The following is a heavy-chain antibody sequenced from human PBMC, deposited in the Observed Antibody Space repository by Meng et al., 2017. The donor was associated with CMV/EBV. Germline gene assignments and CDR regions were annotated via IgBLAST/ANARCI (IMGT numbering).Heavy chain of an antibody. CDR1: GGSVSSGSYY. D-gene: IGHD3-3*01. J-gene: IGHJ6*02. CDR2: IYYSGST. V-gene: IGHV4-61*01. CDR3: ARVLRSGYYYYGMDV. Sequence: GSLRLSCTVSGGSVSSGSYYWSWLRQPPGKGLEWIGYIYYSGSTNYNPSLKSRVTISVDTPKNQFSLKLSSVTAADTAVYYCARVLRSGYYYYGMDVWGQGTTVTVSS.